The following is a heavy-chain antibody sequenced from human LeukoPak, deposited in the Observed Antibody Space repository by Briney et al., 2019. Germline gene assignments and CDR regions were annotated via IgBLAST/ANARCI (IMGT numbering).Heavy chain of an antibody. J-gene: IGHJ6*03. CDR1: SGSISTSNYY. V-gene: IGHV4-61*01. Sequence: PSETLSLTCTVSSGSISTSNYYWSWIRQPPGKGLEWIGYIYYSGSTNYNPSLKSRVTISVDTSKNQFSLKLSSVTAADTAVYYCARESRKRWLQLRGYYYYMDVWGKGTTVTVSS. D-gene: IGHD5-24*01. CDR3: ARESRKRWLQLRGYYYYMDV. CDR2: IYYSGST.